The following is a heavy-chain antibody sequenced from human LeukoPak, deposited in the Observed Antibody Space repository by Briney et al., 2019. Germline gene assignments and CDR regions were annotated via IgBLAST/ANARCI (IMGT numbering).Heavy chain of an antibody. CDR2: ILNSTYI. CDR1: GFPFSSYA. V-gene: IGHV3-21*01. J-gene: IGHJ3*02. CDR3: AGLADAFDI. Sequence: GGSLRLSCAASGFPFSSYALGWIRQAPGKGLEWVSSILNSTYIYYSDSVKGRFTISRDNTKNSLYLQMDSLRAEDTAVYFCAGLADAFDIWGQGTMVTVSS.